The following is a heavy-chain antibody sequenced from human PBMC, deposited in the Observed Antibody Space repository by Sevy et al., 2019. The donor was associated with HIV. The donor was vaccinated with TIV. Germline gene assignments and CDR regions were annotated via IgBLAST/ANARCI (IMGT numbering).Heavy chain of an antibody. J-gene: IGHJ4*02. CDR1: GYTFTSYG. CDR2: MSAYNSKT. V-gene: IGHV1-18*01. Sequence: ASVKVSCKASGYTFTSYGISWVRQAPGQGLEWMGWMSAYNSKTNYAQKLQGRVTMTTDTSTSTAYMNLGSLRSDDTAAYYCGRAPFAITFGGVIAPFDYWGQGTLVTVSS. CDR3: GRAPFAITFGGVIAPFDY. D-gene: IGHD3-16*02.